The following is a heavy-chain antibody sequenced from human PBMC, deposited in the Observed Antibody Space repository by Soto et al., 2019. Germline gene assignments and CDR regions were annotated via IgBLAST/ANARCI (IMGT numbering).Heavy chain of an antibody. J-gene: IGHJ4*02. D-gene: IGHD6-19*01. V-gene: IGHV4-39*01. CDR3: ARHGGSGVDY. Sequence: PSETLSLTCAVSDGSISSSSYYWGWIRQPPGKGLEWIGSIYYSGDTYYNPSLKSWITISVDTSKNQFSLKLSSVTAADTAVYYCARHGGSGVDYWGQGTLVTVSS. CDR1: DGSISSSSYY. CDR2: IYYSGDT.